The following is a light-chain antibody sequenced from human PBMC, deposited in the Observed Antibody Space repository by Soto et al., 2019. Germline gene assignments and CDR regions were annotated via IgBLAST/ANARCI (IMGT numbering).Light chain of an antibody. V-gene: IGKV3-20*01. CDR1: QSVSSSY. Sequence: PGERVTLSCRASQSVSSSYLAWYQQKPGQAPRLLIYGASSRATGIPDRFSGSGSGTDFTLTISRLEPEDFAVYYCQQYGSSPETFGQGTKVDIK. CDR3: QQYGSSPET. J-gene: IGKJ1*01. CDR2: GAS.